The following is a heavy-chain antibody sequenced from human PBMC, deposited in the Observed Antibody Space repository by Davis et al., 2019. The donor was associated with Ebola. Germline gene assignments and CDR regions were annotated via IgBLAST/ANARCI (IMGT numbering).Heavy chain of an antibody. CDR1: GGSISSYY. CDR2: IYHSGST. J-gene: IGHJ4*02. Sequence: SETLSLTCTVSGGSISSYYWSWIRQPPGKGLEWIGYIYHSGSTYYNPSLKSRVTISVDTSKNQFSLKLSSVTAADTAVYYCARGGRGYSYGPPGYWGQGTLVTVSS. V-gene: IGHV4-59*12. CDR3: ARGGRGYSYGPPGY. D-gene: IGHD5-18*01.